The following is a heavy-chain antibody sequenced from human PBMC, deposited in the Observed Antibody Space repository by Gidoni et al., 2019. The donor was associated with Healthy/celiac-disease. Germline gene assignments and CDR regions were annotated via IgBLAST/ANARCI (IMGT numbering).Heavy chain of an antibody. V-gene: IGHV4-34*01. CDR3: ARVAYDFWSGYTLDY. J-gene: IGHJ4*02. CDR2: INHSGST. Sequence: QVQLQQWGEGLLKPSETLSLTCAVYGGSFSGYYWSWIRQPPGKGLEWIGEINHSGSTNYNPSLKSRVTISVDTSKNQFSLKLSSVTAADTAVYYCARVAYDFWSGYTLDYWGQGTLVTVSS. CDR1: GGSFSGYY. D-gene: IGHD3-3*01.